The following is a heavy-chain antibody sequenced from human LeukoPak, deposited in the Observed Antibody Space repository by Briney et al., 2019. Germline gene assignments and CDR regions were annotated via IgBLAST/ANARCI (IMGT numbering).Heavy chain of an antibody. CDR2: ISAYNGNT. CDR1: GYTFTSYG. D-gene: IGHD3-22*01. J-gene: IGHJ3*02. Sequence: ASVKVSCKASGYTFTSYGISWVRQAPGQGLEWMGWISAYNGNTNYAQKLQGRVTMTTDTSTSTAYMELRSLRSDDTAVYYCARDPPYYYDSSGYYGFGSNDAFDIWGQGTMVTVSS. CDR3: ARDPPYYYDSSGYYGFGSNDAFDI. V-gene: IGHV1-18*01.